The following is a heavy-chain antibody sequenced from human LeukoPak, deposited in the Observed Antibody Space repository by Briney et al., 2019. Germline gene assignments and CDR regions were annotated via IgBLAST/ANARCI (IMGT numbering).Heavy chain of an antibody. CDR1: GFTFSGHW. D-gene: IGHD4-17*01. CDR2: IFSDGSGP. V-gene: IGHV3-74*01. J-gene: IGHJ4*02. Sequence: GGSLRLSCAAAGFTFSGHWMSWVRQAPGKGLVWVSRIFSDGSGPTYVDSVKGRFTISRDNAKNTVYLQMNSLRAEDTAVYYSTRSREYGALFDYWGQGTLVTVSS. CDR3: TRSREYGALFDY.